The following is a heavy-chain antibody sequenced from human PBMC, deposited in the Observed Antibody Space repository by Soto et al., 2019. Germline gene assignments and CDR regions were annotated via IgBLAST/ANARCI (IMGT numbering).Heavy chain of an antibody. J-gene: IGHJ4*02. CDR1: GGTFSSYA. CDR2: IIPIFGTA. V-gene: IGHV1-69*12. D-gene: IGHD5-12*01. Sequence: QVQLVQSGAEVKKPGSSVKVSCKASGGTFSSYAISWVRQAPGQGLEWMGGIIPIFGTANYAQKFQGRVTITEEESTSTAYMELSSLRPEDTAVYYCATERDGYTYGDYWGQGTLVTVSS. CDR3: ATERDGYTYGDY.